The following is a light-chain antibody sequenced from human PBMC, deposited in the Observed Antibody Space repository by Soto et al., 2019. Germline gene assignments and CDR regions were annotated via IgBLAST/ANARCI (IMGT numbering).Light chain of an antibody. CDR3: QQYNSDST. V-gene: IGKV1-5*03. Sequence: IQMTQSPSTLSASVGDRVTITCRASQSISIWLAWYQQKPGKAPKLRIYKASSLESEVPSRFSGSGSGTEFTLTINSLQPDDSATYYCQQYNSDSTFGQGTKVEIK. CDR2: KAS. CDR1: QSISIW. J-gene: IGKJ1*01.